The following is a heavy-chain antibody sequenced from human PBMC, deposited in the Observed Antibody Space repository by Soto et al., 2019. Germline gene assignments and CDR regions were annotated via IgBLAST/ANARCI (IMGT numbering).Heavy chain of an antibody. V-gene: IGHV1-69*13. CDR1: GGTFSSYA. D-gene: IGHD3-10*01. J-gene: IGHJ6*02. Sequence: GASVKVSCKASGGTFSSYAISWVRQAPGQGLEWMGGINPIYGNTNYAQKFQGRVTITADESTSTAYMELSCLRSEDTAVYYCARDHPIGEGSGSYYNYYYSYGMDVWGQGTTVTVSS. CDR3: ARDHPIGEGSGSYYNYYYSYGMDV. CDR2: INPIYGNT.